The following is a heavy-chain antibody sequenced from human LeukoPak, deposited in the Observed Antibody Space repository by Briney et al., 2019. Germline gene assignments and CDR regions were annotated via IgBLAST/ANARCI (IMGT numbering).Heavy chain of an antibody. Sequence: PGRSLRLSCAASGFIFSSYGMHWVRQAPGKGLEWVALISNDGSHKYYGDSVKGRFTIFRENSKTTLYLQMNSLRAEDTAVYYCAKLCREYCFSTTCPNWFDPWGQGALVTVSS. CDR2: ISNDGSHK. D-gene: IGHD2/OR15-2a*01. J-gene: IGHJ5*02. CDR3: AKLCREYCFSTTCPNWFDP. CDR1: GFIFSSYG. V-gene: IGHV3-30*18.